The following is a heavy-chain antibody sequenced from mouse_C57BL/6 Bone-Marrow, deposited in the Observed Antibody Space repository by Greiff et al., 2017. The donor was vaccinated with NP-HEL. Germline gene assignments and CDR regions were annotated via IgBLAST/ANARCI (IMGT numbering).Heavy chain of an antibody. CDR3: TRTTTVVAPFAY. J-gene: IGHJ3*01. D-gene: IGHD1-1*01. V-gene: IGHV5-9-1*02. Sequence: DVMLVESGEGLVKPGGSLKLSCAASGFTFSSYAMSWVRQTPEKRLEWVAYISSGGDYIYYADTVKGRFTISRDNARNTLYLQMSSLKSEDTAMYYCTRTTTVVAPFAYWGQGTLVTVSA. CDR2: ISSGGDYI. CDR1: GFTFSSYA.